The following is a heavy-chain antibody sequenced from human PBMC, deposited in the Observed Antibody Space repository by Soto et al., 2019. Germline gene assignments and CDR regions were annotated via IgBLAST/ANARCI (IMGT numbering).Heavy chain of an antibody. CDR2: ISSSSSTI. CDR3: ARDQRGYYYYGMDV. V-gene: IGHV3-48*02. CDR1: GFTFSSYS. Sequence: EVQLVESGGGLVQPGGSLRLSCAASGFTFSSYSMNWVRQAPGKGLEWVSYISSSSSTIYYADSVKGRFTIFRDNAKNSLYLQMNSLRDEDTAVYYCARDQRGYYYYGMDVWGQGTTVTVSS. J-gene: IGHJ6*02.